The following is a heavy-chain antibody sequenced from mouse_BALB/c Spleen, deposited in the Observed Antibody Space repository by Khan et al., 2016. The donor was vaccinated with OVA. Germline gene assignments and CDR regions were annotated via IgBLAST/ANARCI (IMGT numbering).Heavy chain of an antibody. V-gene: IGHV3-2*02. CDR2: IHYSGNT. J-gene: IGHJ3*01. CDR3: ARKDYYDYDPFPY. D-gene: IGHD2-4*01. CDR1: GYSITSAYA. Sequence: EVQLQESGPGLVKPSQSLSLTCTVTGYSITSAYAWNWIRQFPGNKLEWMGYIHYSGNTRFNPSLKSRTSITRDTSKNQFFLQLNSVTTEDTATYYCARKDYYDYDPFPYWGQGTLVTVSA.